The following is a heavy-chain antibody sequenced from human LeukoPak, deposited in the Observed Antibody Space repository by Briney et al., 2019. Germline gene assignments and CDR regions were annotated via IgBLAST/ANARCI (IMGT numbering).Heavy chain of an antibody. Sequence: GGSLRLSCAASGFTFSSYGMHWVRQAPGKGLEWVAVIWYDGSNKYYADSVKGRFTISRDNSKNTLYLQMNSLRAEDTAVYYCAKDEGAHDSSGWYWGAFDIWGQGTMVTVSS. CDR3: AKDEGAHDSSGWYWGAFDI. D-gene: IGHD6-19*01. CDR1: GFTFSSYG. V-gene: IGHV3-33*06. J-gene: IGHJ3*02. CDR2: IWYDGSNK.